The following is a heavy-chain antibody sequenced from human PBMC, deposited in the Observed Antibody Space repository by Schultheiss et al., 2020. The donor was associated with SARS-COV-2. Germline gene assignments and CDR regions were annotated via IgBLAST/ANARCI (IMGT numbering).Heavy chain of an antibody. V-gene: IGHV4-4*02. Sequence: SETLSLTCAVSGGSISSSNWWSWVRQPPGKGLEWIGYIYYSGSTNYNPSLKSRVTISVDTSKNQFSLKLSSVTAADTAMYYCAGAGPLHYWGQGTLVTVSS. CDR2: IYYSGST. J-gene: IGHJ4*02. CDR3: AGAGPLHY. D-gene: IGHD1-26*01. CDR1: GGSISSSNW.